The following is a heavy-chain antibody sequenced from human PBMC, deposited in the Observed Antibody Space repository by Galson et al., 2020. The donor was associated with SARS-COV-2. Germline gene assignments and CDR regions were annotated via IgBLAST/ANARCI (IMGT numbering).Heavy chain of an antibody. CDR3: VRHYIVGGVSYNWFGT. J-gene: IGHJ5*02. V-gene: IGHV4-39*01. CDR1: GGSITNSNYY. Sequence: SETLSLTCTVSGGSITNSNYYWGWIRQPPGKGLECIGSLFYGRNTYSNPYPTSRVTISIDTSKSQFSLKLTSVTAADSAIYYCVRHYIVGGVSYNWFGTWGQGALVTVSS. CDR2: LFYGRNT. D-gene: IGHD2-15*01.